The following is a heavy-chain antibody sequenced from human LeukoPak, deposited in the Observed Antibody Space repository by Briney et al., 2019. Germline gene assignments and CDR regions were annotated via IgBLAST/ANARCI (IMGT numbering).Heavy chain of an antibody. CDR3: ARDLRGDYGDYEFDY. J-gene: IGHJ4*02. CDR1: GFTFSSYS. V-gene: IGHV3-21*01. D-gene: IGHD4-17*01. Sequence: GRSLRLSCAASGFTFSSYSMSWVRQAPGKGLEWVSSISSSSSYIYYADSVKGRFTISRDNAKNSLYLQMNSLRAEDTAVYYCARDLRGDYGDYEFDYWGQGTLVTVSS. CDR2: ISSSSSYI.